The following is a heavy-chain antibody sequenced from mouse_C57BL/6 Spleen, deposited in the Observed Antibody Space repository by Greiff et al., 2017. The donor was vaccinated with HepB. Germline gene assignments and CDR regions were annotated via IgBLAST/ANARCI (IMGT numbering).Heavy chain of an antibody. CDR3: TREDYGSDY. Sequence: VQLQQSGAELVRPGASVTLSCKASGYTFTDYEMHWVKQTPVHGLDWIGAIDPETGGTAYNQKFKGKAILTADKSSSTAYMELRSLTSEDSAVYYYTREDYGSDYWGQGTTLTVSS. CDR1: GYTFTDYE. CDR2: IDPETGGT. V-gene: IGHV1-15*01. J-gene: IGHJ2*01. D-gene: IGHD1-1*01.